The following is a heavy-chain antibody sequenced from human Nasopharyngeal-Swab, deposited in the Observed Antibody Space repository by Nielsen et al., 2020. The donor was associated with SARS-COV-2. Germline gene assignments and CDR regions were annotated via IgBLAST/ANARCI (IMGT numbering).Heavy chain of an antibody. CDR2: ISWNSGSI. CDR3: AKGGRIAMIEDF. CDR1: GFTFDDYT. D-gene: IGHD3-22*01. Sequence: SLTIPCAASGFTFDDYTMHWVRQAPGKGLEWVSGISWNSGSITYADPVKGRFTISRDNAKNFLYLQMNSLRAEDTALYYCAKGGRIAMIEDFWGQGTMVTVSS. J-gene: IGHJ3*01. V-gene: IGHV3-9*01.